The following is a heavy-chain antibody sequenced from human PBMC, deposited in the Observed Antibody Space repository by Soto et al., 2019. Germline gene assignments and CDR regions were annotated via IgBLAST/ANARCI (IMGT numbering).Heavy chain of an antibody. CDR1: GFTFSSYE. Sequence: LRLSCAASGFTFSSYEMNWVRQAPGKGLEWVSYISSSGSTIYYADSVKGRFTISRDNAKNSLYLQMNSLRAEDTAVYYCAREGGFRGPQLGFDYWGQGTLVTVSS. J-gene: IGHJ4*02. V-gene: IGHV3-48*03. D-gene: IGHD6-6*01. CDR3: AREGGFRGPQLGFDY. CDR2: ISSSGSTI.